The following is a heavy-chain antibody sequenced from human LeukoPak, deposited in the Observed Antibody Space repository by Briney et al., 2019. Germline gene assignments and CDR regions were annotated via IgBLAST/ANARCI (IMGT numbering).Heavy chain of an antibody. J-gene: IGHJ4*02. D-gene: IGHD5-18*01. CDR3: ARGRYSFAY. Sequence: SETLSLTCGVSGGSISGTNWWSWIRQPPGKGLEWIGEINHSGSTNYNPSLKSRVTISVDTSKNQFSLNLRSVTAADTAVYYCARGRYSFAYWGQGTLVTVSS. CDR2: INHSGST. CDR1: GGSISGTNW. V-gene: IGHV4-4*02.